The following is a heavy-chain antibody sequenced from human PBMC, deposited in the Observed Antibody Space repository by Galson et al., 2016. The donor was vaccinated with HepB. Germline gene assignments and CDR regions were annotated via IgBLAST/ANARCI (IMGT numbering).Heavy chain of an antibody. D-gene: IGHD3-22*01. Sequence: SLRLSCAASGFSFSRYAMSWVRQAPGKGLEWVSTISGSGGSTYYADSVKGRFTISRDNSKNTLYLRMNSLRAEDTAVYYCAKDPQGGDYYVPLYFQHWGQGTLVSVSS. CDR3: AKDPQGGDYYVPLYFQH. V-gene: IGHV3-23*01. J-gene: IGHJ1*01. CDR1: GFSFSRYA. CDR2: ISGSGGST.